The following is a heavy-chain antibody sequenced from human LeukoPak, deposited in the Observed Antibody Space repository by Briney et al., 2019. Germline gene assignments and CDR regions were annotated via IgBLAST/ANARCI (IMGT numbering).Heavy chain of an antibody. CDR1: GFTFSTYG. J-gene: IGHJ4*01. CDR3: ARDVNWNYCDY. Sequence: PGGSLRLSCAASGFTFSTYGMQWVRQAPGKGLEWVAFIRYDGSYKYYADSVKGRFSISRDNSKNTLYLQMNSLRAEDTAVYYCARDVNWNYCDYWGHGTLVTVSS. V-gene: IGHV3-30*02. CDR2: IRYDGSYK. D-gene: IGHD1-20*01.